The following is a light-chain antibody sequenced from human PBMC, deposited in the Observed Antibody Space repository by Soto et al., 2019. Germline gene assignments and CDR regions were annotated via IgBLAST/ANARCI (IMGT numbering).Light chain of an antibody. CDR1: QSLLHSNGYNY. CDR2: LGS. V-gene: IGKV2-28*01. Sequence: DIVMTQSPLSLPVTPGEPASISCRSSQSLLHSNGYNYLDWYLQKPGQSPQLLIYLGSNRASGGPDRFRGSGFGTRFKPKNRKVEAGDCGVYYCMEALKTSATFGQGTQVEIK. CDR3: MEALKTSAT. J-gene: IGKJ2*01.